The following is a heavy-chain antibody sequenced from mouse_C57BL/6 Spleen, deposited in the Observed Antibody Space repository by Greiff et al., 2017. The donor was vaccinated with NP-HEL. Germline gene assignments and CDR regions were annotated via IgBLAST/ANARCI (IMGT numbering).Heavy chain of an antibody. Sequence: EVQLQQSGPELVKPGASVKISCKASGYTFTDYYMNWVKQSHGKSLEWIGDINPNNGGTSYNQKFKGKATLTVDKSSSTAYMELRSLTSEDSAVYYCAREPSSYAMDYWGQGTSVTVSS. V-gene: IGHV1-26*01. CDR3: AREPSSYAMDY. J-gene: IGHJ4*01. CDR2: INPNNGGT. CDR1: GYTFTDYY.